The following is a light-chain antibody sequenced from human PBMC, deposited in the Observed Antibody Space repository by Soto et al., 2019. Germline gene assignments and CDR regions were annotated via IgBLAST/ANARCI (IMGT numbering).Light chain of an antibody. CDR3: QQYKTYPFT. V-gene: IGKV1-16*02. J-gene: IGKJ3*01. CDR2: AAS. Sequence: DIQMTQSPSSLSASVGDRVTITCRASQGISNSLAWFQQKPGKAPRSLIYAASRLQSGVPSKFSGSGSGTEFTLTISSLQPEDFATYHCQQYKTYPFTFGPGTKVDIK. CDR1: QGISNS.